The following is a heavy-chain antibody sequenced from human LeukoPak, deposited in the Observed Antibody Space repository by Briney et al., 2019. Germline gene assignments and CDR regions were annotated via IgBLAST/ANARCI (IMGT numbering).Heavy chain of an antibody. V-gene: IGHV4-61*02. J-gene: IGHJ4*02. CDR1: GGSISSGSYY. D-gene: IGHD6-13*01. CDR2: IYTSGST. CDR3: ARRFGGIAAAGAFDY. Sequence: PSETLSLTCTVSGGSISSGSYYWSWIRQPAGKGLEWIGRIYTSGSTNYNPSLKSRVTISVDTSKNQFSLKLSSVTAADTAVYYCARRFGGIAAAGAFDYWGQGTLVTVSS.